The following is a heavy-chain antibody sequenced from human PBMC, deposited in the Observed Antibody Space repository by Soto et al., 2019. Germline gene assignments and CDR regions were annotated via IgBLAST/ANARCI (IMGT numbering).Heavy chain of an antibody. D-gene: IGHD2-2*01. CDR1: GGSISSYY. CDR3: ARWLGYCSSTSCYHVDYFDY. CDR2: IYYSGST. V-gene: IGHV4-59*01. J-gene: IGHJ4*02. Sequence: SETLSLTCTVSGGSISSYYWSWIRQPPGKGLEWIGYIYYSGSTNYNPSLKSRVTISVDTSKNQFSLKLSSVTAADTAVYYCARWLGYCSSTSCYHVDYFDYWGQGTLVTVSS.